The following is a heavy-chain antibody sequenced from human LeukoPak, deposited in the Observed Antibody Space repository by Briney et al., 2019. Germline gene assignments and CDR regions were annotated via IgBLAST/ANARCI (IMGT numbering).Heavy chain of an antibody. CDR3: ARTEAAAGRGPPDY. CDR1: GGSLSSSNW. CDR2: IYHSGST. V-gene: IGHV4-4*01. D-gene: IGHD6-13*01. Sequence: PSETLSLTCAVSGGSLSSSNWWSGGRRPPGKGLEWIGEIYHSGSTNYNPSLKSRVTISVDKSKNQFSLKLSSVTAADTAVYCCARTEAAAGRGPPDYWGQGTLVTVSS. J-gene: IGHJ4*02.